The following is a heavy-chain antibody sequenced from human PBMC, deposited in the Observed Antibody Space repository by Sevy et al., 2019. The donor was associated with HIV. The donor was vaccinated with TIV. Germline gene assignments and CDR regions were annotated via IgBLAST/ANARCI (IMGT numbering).Heavy chain of an antibody. Sequence: SETLSLTCTVSSGSISSYYWSWIRQPPGKGLEWIGYISYSGSTNDNPSLRSRVTISIDTSKNQFSLRLSSVSAADTAVYYCARGGGRTDWGMDVWGPGTTVTVSS. CDR3: ARGGGRTDWGMDV. V-gene: IGHV4-59*01. CDR1: SGSISSYY. CDR2: ISYSGST. D-gene: IGHD1-1*01. J-gene: IGHJ6*02.